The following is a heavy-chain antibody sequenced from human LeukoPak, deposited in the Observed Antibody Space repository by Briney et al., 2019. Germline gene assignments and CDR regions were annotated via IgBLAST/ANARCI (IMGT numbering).Heavy chain of an antibody. CDR1: GYTFTGYY. Sequence: ASVKVSCKASGYTFTGYYMHWVRQAPGRGLEWMGWINPNSGGTNYAQKFQGRVTMTRDTSISTAYMELSRLRSDDTAVYYCARGAIVVVPAAIRFDLWGRGTLVTVSS. D-gene: IGHD2-2*01. J-gene: IGHJ2*01. CDR3: ARGAIVVVPAAIRFDL. CDR2: INPNSGGT. V-gene: IGHV1-2*02.